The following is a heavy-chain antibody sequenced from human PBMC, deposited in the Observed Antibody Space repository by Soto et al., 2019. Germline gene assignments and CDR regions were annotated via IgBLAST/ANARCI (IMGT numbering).Heavy chain of an antibody. J-gene: IGHJ5*02. CDR2: INHSGST. CDR1: GGSFSGYY. V-gene: IGHV4-34*01. D-gene: IGHD3-10*01. CDR3: ARTTLWCGTNWFDP. Sequence: QVQLQQWGAGLLKPSETLSLTCAVYGGSFSGYYWSWIRQPPGKGLEWIGEINHSGSTNYNPSLKSRVTISVDTPKNQFSLKLSSVTAADTAVYYCARTTLWCGTNWFDPWGQGTLVTVSS.